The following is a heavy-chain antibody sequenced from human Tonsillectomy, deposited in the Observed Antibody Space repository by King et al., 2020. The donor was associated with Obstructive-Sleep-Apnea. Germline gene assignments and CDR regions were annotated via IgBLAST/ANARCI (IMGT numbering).Heavy chain of an antibody. V-gene: IGHV3-30*02. D-gene: IGHD3-16*01. CDR2: IRYDGSNK. Sequence: VQLVQSGGGVVQPGGSLRLSCAASGFTFSSYGMHWVRQAPGKGLEGVAFIRYDGSNKYYADSVKGRFTISRDNSKNTLYLQMNSLRAEDTAVYYCAKDYENDYVWGSYLNYYYYGMDVWGQGTTVTVSS. J-gene: IGHJ6*02. CDR3: AKDYENDYVWGSYLNYYYYGMDV. CDR1: GFTFSSYG.